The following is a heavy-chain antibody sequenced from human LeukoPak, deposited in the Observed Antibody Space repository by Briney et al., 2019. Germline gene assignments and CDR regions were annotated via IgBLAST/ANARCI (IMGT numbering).Heavy chain of an antibody. D-gene: IGHD1-20*01. V-gene: IGHV4-4*07. CDR2: IYTSGST. Sequence: SETLSLTCTVSGGSISSYYWSWIRQPAGKGLEWIGRIYTSGSTNYNPSLKSRVIISVDTSKNQFSLKLSSVTAADTAVYYCARGTMGYNWNPLLKYYFDYWGQGTLVTVSS. CDR1: GGSISSYY. J-gene: IGHJ4*02. CDR3: ARGTMGYNWNPLLKYYFDY.